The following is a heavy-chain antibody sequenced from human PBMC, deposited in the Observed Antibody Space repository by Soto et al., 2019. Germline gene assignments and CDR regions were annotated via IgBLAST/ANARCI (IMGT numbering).Heavy chain of an antibody. J-gene: IGHJ6*02. V-gene: IGHV1-18*01. D-gene: IGHD6-6*01. Sequence: QVQLVQSGAEVKKPGASVKVSCKASGYTFTSYGISWVRQAPGQGLEWMGWISAYNGNTNYGQKLQGRVTMTTDTSTSTAYMELRSLRSDDTAVYYCAREGLYSSSSGQSVYYGMDVWGQGTTVTVSS. CDR2: ISAYNGNT. CDR1: GYTFTSYG. CDR3: AREGLYSSSSGQSVYYGMDV.